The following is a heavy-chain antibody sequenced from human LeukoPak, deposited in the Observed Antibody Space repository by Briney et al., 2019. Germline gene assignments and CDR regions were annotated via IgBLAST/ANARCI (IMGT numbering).Heavy chain of an antibody. CDR3: ARDEDV. Sequence: ASVKVSCKASGYTFSNYAMHWVRQAPGQRLEWMGWINADNTDTRYSQRLQGRVTITRDTSASTAYMELSSLESEDTAVYYCARDEDVWGQGTLVTVSS. D-gene: IGHD5-24*01. J-gene: IGHJ4*02. CDR1: GYTFSNYA. V-gene: IGHV1-3*01. CDR2: INADNTDT.